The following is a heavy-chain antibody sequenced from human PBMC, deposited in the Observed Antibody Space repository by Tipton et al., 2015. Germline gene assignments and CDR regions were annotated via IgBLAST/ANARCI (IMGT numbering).Heavy chain of an antibody. J-gene: IGHJ4*02. V-gene: IGHV4-39*07. Sequence: TLSLTCTVSGGSISNSNYYWGWIRQPPGKGLEWIGSLSYSGKTDYNPSLKSRVTISVDTSKSQFSLKLTSVTAADTAMYYCARARGRHGGLLDSWGQGTLVIVSS. D-gene: IGHD4-23*01. CDR3: ARARGRHGGLLDS. CDR1: GGSISNSNYY. CDR2: LSYSGKT.